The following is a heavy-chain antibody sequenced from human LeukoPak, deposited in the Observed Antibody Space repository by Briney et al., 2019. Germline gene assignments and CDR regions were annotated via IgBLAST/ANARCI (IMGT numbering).Heavy chain of an antibody. V-gene: IGHV3-48*04. CDR2: ISGTSTTI. D-gene: IGHD5-18*01. Sequence: GGSLRLSCAASGFTFSSSSMTWVRQAPGKGLEWVSYISGTSTTIYYADSVRGRFTISRDNAKNSLYLQMNSLRAEDTAVYYCVRRAYSHGYLDYWGQGTVVTVSS. J-gene: IGHJ4*02. CDR3: VRRAYSHGYLDY. CDR1: GFTFSSSS.